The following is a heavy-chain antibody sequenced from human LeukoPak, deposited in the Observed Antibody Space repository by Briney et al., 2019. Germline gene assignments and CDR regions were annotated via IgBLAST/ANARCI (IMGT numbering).Heavy chain of an antibody. V-gene: IGHV3-66*01. D-gene: IGHD1-14*01. CDR2: IYNGGTT. J-gene: IGHJ4*02. CDR1: GFTVNY. CDR3: ARGTSEAFRSLDS. Sequence: PGESLRLSCAASGFTVNYVTWVRQAPGKGLEWVSVIYNGGTTYYADSVKGRFTISRDNSENTLYLQMNSLRADDTAVYYCARGTSEAFRSLDSWGQGTLVTVSS.